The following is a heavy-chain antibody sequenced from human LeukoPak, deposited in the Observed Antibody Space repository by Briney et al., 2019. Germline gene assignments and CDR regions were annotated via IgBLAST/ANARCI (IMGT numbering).Heavy chain of an antibody. CDR1: GFTFSSYA. D-gene: IGHD2-2*02. V-gene: IGHV3-30*04. Sequence: GGSLRLSCTASGFTFSSYAMHWVRQAPGKGLEWVAVISYDGSNKYYANSVKGRFTISRDNSKNTLYLQMNSLRAEDTAVYYCARADIVVVPAAIMAGFFDYWGQGTLVTVSS. CDR3: ARADIVVVPAAIMAGFFDY. J-gene: IGHJ4*02. CDR2: ISYDGSNK.